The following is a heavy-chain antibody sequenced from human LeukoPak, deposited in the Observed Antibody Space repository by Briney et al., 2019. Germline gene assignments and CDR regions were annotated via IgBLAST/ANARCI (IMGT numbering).Heavy chain of an antibody. CDR1: GYTFTSYG. CDR3: ARGRHFGLDILTGPLDY. V-gene: IGHV1-18*04. CDR2: ISAYNGNT. D-gene: IGHD3-9*01. J-gene: IGHJ4*02. Sequence: ASVKASCKASGYTFTSYGISWVRQAPGQGLEWMGWISAYNGNTNYAQKLQGRVTMTTDTSTSTAYMELRSLRSDDTAVYYCARGRHFGLDILTGPLDYWGQGTLVTVSS.